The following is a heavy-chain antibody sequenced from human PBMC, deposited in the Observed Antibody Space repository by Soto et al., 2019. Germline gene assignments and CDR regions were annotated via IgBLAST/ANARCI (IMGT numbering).Heavy chain of an antibody. D-gene: IGHD6-25*01. CDR2: IIPIFGTA. J-gene: IGHJ6*02. CDR1: GGTFSSYA. Sequence: QVQLVQSGAEVKKPGSSVKVSCKASGGTFSSYAISWVRQAPGQGLEWMGGIIPIFGTANYAQKFQGRVTITADESRSRADMELSSLRCEDTAVYYCARWGYSSAGGDYYYGMDVWGQGTTVTVSS. CDR3: ARWGYSSAGGDYYYGMDV. V-gene: IGHV1-69*01.